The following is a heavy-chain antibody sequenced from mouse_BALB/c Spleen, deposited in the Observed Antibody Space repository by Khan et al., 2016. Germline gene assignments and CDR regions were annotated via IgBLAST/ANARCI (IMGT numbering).Heavy chain of an antibody. CDR2: ISSGSRTI. CDR1: GFTFSSFG. D-gene: IGHD2-14*01. V-gene: IGHV5-17*02. Sequence: EVELVESGGGLVQPGGSRKLSCAASGFTFSSFGMHWVRQAPEKGLEWVAYISSGSRTIYYADTVKGRFTISRDNPKNTLFLQLTSLRSEDTAMYYWARFYVQDEYRCGGAWFAYWGQGTLVTVSA. J-gene: IGHJ3*01. CDR3: ARFYVQDEYRCGGAWFAY.